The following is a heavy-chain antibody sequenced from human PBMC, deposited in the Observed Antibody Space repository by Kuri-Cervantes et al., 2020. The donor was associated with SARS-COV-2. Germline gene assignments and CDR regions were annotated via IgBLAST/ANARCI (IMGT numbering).Heavy chain of an antibody. CDR3: SRGLEYSSSKFRGLRGGDWFDP. V-gene: IGHV1-2*02. D-gene: IGHD6-6*01. Sequence: GESLKISCKASGYTLTDYYLHWVRQAPGQGLEWMGWINPNGGTNSAQRLQGRATVTRDTSFNTVYVELSMLRSDDTAVYYCSRGLEYSSSKFRGLRGGDWFDPWGQGTLVTVSS. CDR2: INPNGGT. J-gene: IGHJ5*02. CDR1: GYTLTDYY.